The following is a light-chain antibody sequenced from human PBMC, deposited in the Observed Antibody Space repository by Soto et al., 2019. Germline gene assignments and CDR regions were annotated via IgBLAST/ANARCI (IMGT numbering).Light chain of an antibody. CDR2: GAS. J-gene: IGKJ4*01. Sequence: EIVMTQSPATLSVSPGERATLSCRASQSVSSSYLAWYQQKPGQAPRLLIYGASTRATGIPARFSGSGSGTEFTLTISSLQSEDFAVYYCQQYNNWPPVTFGGGTKVDIK. CDR3: QQYNNWPPVT. V-gene: IGKV3-15*01. CDR1: QSVSSSY.